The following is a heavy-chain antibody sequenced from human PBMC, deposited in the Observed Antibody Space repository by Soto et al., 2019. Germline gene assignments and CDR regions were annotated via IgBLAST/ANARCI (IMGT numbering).Heavy chain of an antibody. V-gene: IGHV4-30-2*01. D-gene: IGHD3-16*01. J-gene: IGHJ4*02. CDR2: IYHSGST. CDR1: GGSISSGGYS. CDR3: ARGSAYKEPLPFLY. Sequence: SETLSLTCAVSGGSISSGGYSWSWIRQPPGKGLEWIGYIYHSGSTYYNPSLKSRVTISVDRSKNQFSLKLSSVTAADTAVYYCARGSAYKEPLPFLYWGQGTLVTVSS.